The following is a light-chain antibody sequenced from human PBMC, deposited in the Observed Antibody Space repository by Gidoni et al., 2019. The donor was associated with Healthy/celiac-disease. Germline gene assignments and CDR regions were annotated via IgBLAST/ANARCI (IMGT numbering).Light chain of an antibody. Sequence: QSALTQPASVSGSPGQSITISCTGTSSDVGSYNLFSWYQQHPGKAPKLMIYEVSKRPSGVSNRFSGSKSGNTASLTISGLQAEDEADYYCCSYAGSGVVFGGGTKLTVL. J-gene: IGLJ2*01. CDR2: EVS. CDR1: SSDVGSYNL. CDR3: CSYAGSGVV. V-gene: IGLV2-23*02.